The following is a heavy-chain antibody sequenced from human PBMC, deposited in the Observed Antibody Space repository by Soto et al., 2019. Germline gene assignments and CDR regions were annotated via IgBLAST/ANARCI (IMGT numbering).Heavy chain of an antibody. D-gene: IGHD6-6*01. Sequence: ETLSLTCTVSGYSISSGSYWGWIRQPPGKGPEWIASIYYSGSTNYNPSLKSRVTISVDTSKNQFSLKLSSVTAADTAVYYCARGKLGYNWFDPWGQGTLVTVSS. V-gene: IGHV4-38-2*02. CDR2: IYYSGST. CDR3: ARGKLGYNWFDP. J-gene: IGHJ5*02. CDR1: GYSISSGSY.